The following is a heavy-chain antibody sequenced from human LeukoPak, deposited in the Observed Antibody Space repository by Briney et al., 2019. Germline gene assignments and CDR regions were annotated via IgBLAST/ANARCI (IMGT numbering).Heavy chain of an antibody. CDR3: ARLTWPFDDDVSQTGFEY. V-gene: IGHV3-23*01. CDR2: ISGSGGST. D-gene: IGHD3-9*01. CDR1: GFTFSSYA. J-gene: IGHJ4*02. Sequence: GGSLRLSCAASGFTFSSYAMSWVRQAPGKGLEWVSAISGSGGSTYYADSVKGRFTISRDNSKNTLYLQMNSPRAEDTAVYYCARLTWPFDDDVSQTGFEYWGQGTLVTVS.